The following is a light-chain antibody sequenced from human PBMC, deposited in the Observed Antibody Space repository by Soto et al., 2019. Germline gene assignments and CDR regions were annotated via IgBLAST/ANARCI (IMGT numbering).Light chain of an antibody. J-gene: IGLJ1*01. V-gene: IGLV2-18*02. Sequence: QSALTQPASVSGSPGQSITISCTGTSSDIGSYNRVSWYQQPPGTAPKLIIYEVNNRPSGVPDRFSGSKSGNTASLTISGLQAEDEADYYCSSYTDSSNYVFGTGTKVTVL. CDR2: EVN. CDR3: SSYTDSSNYV. CDR1: SSDIGSYNR.